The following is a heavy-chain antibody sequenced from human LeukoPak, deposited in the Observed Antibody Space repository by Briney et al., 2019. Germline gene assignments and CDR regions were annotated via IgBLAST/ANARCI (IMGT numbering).Heavy chain of an antibody. CDR3: ARDIHSSSWYWGLGYYYGMDV. Sequence: ASVKVSCKASGYTFTGYYMHWVRQAPGQGLEWMGWINPNSGGTNYAQKFQGWVTMTRDTSISTAYMELSRLKSDDTAVYYCARDIHSSSWYWGLGYYYGMDVWGQGTTVTVSS. CDR1: GYTFTGYY. V-gene: IGHV1-2*04. CDR2: INPNSGGT. J-gene: IGHJ6*02. D-gene: IGHD6-13*01.